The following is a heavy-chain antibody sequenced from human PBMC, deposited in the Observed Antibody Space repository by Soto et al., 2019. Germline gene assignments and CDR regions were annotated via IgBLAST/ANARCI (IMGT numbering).Heavy chain of an antibody. Sequence: QVQLQESGPGLVKPSETLSLTCTVSGGSISSYYWSWIRQPPGKGLEWIGYIYYSGSTNYNPSLRCRVPHSVYTPHNRYTPNLRSVPAADTSVYYCARRSYCSVGSCHDYWGQGTLVTVSS. CDR2: IYYSGST. J-gene: IGHJ4*02. V-gene: IGHV4-59*01. CDR1: GGSISSYY. D-gene: IGHD2-15*01. CDR3: ARRSYCSVGSCHDY.